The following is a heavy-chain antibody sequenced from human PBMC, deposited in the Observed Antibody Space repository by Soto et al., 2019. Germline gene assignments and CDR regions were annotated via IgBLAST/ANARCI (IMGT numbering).Heavy chain of an antibody. CDR1: GFDFNTYG. V-gene: IGHV3-30*18. Sequence: QVQLVESGGGVVQPGRSLRLSCAASGFDFNTYGLHWVRQAPGKGLEWVAAISFDGGSQHYADSVKGRFTISRDKSNSTLYLQMNSVGAEDTATYFCAKDSSVTAAGSGGWFDPLGPGTLV. D-gene: IGHD6-13*01. CDR3: AKDSSVTAAGSGGWFDP. CDR2: ISFDGGSQ. J-gene: IGHJ5*02.